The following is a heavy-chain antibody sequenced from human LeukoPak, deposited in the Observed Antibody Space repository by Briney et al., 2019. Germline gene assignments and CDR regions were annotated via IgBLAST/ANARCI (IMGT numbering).Heavy chain of an antibody. J-gene: IGHJ3*02. CDR1: GFTFTNVW. D-gene: IGHD1-14*01. CDR3: ARSQPDWAAPGFDN. CDR2: IDQGGRT. V-gene: IGHV4-34*01. Sequence: PGGSLRLSCTASGFTFTNVWMSWIRQPPGTGLEWIGEIDQGGRTKYNPSLKNRLTMPVEKSKSQVSLKLTSVTAADTAVYFCARSQPDWAAPGFDNWGQGTLVTVST.